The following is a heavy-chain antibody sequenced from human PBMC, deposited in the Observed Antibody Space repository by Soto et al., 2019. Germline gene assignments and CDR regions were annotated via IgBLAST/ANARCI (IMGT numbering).Heavy chain of an antibody. V-gene: IGHV1-2*04. CDR3: AREYKGYSSGWYDY. CDR2: INPSGGST. J-gene: IGHJ4*02. Sequence: ASVKVSCKASGYTFTSYYMHWVRQAPGQGLEWMGIINPSGGSTNYAQKFQGWVTMTRDTSISTAYMELSRLRSDDTAVYYCAREYKGYSSGWYDYWGQGTLVTVSS. D-gene: IGHD6-19*01. CDR1: GYTFTSYY.